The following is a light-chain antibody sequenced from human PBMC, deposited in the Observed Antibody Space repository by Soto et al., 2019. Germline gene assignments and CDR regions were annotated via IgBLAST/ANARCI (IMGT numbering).Light chain of an antibody. V-gene: IGKV3-11*01. J-gene: IGKJ4*01. CDR3: PQRSSWPHT. Sequence: IGLTLSPASVSLPTGERDTLTCRASQSVSSYLAWYQQKPGQAPRLLIYDTFNRATGVPASFSGSGSGTVFTLTISNVAPEDSALYFCPQRSSWPHTFGGGTKLDIK. CDR1: QSVSSY. CDR2: DTF.